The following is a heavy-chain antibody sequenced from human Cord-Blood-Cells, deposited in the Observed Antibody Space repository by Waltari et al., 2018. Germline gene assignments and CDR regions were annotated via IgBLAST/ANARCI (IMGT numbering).Heavy chain of an antibody. CDR3: ARGYSGYDYAFDI. J-gene: IGHJ3*02. D-gene: IGHD5-12*01. CDR1: GFTVSGNY. V-gene: IGHV3-53*01. Sequence: EVQLVESGGGLFQPGGSLSLSCAASGFTVSGNYLRGVRQAPGKGLEWVSVIYSGGSTYYADSVKGRFTISRDNSKNTLYLQMNSLRAEDTAVYYCARGYSGYDYAFDIWGQGTMVTVSS. CDR2: IYSGGST.